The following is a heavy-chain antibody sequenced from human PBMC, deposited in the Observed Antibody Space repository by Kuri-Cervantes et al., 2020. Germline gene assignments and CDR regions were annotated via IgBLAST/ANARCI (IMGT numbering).Heavy chain of an antibody. CDR3: ARVHVSRDGYFFDY. Sequence: GGSLRLSCAASGFTFSSYAMSWVRQAPGKGLEWVSAISGSGGSTYYADSVKGRFTISRDNSKNVLYLQMNSLRAEDTAVYYCARVHVSRDGYFFDYWGQGTLVTVSS. J-gene: IGHJ4*02. CDR2: ISGSGGST. CDR1: GFTFSSYA. V-gene: IGHV3-23*01. D-gene: IGHD5-24*01.